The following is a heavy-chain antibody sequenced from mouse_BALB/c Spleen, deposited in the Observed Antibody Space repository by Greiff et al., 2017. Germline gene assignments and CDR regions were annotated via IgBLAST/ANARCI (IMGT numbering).Heavy chain of an antibody. V-gene: IGHV1-14*01. CDR3: ARGDSTMITTHAMDY. D-gene: IGHD2-4*01. CDR2: INPYNDGT. Sequence: EVQLQQSGPELVKPGASVKMSCKASGYTFTSYVMHWVKQKPGQGLEWIGYINPYNDGTKYNEKFKGKATLTSDKSSSTAYMELSSLTSEDSAVYYCARGDSTMITTHAMDYWGQGTSVTVSS. CDR1: GYTFTSYV. J-gene: IGHJ4*01.